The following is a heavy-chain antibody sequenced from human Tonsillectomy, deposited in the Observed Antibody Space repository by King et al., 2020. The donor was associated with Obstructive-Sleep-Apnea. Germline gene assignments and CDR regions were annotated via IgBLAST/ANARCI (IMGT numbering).Heavy chain of an antibody. Sequence: QITLKESGPTLVKPTQTLTLTSTFSGFSLSTSGVGVGWIRQAPGKALEWLALIYLVDVKRYSPTLKRRLTITKDTSENQVALTMTNLDPVDTATYYRAHRSSGGPSGFDYWGQGTLVTVSS. V-gene: IGHV2-5*02. CDR1: GFSLSTSGVG. D-gene: IGHD6-19*01. J-gene: IGHJ4*02. CDR2: IYLVDVK. CDR3: AHRSSGGPSGFDY.